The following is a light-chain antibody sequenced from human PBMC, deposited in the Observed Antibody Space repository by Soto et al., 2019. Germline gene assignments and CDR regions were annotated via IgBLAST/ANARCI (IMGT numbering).Light chain of an antibody. J-gene: IGLJ1*01. Sequence: QSVLAQPASVSGPPGQSITISCTGTSSDVGSYNLVSWYQQHPGKAPKLMIYEGSKRPSGVSNRFSGSKSGNTASLTISGLQAEDEADYYCCSYAGSSPYVFGTWTKV. CDR1: SSDVGSYNL. CDR2: EGS. CDR3: CSYAGSSPYV. V-gene: IGLV2-23*01.